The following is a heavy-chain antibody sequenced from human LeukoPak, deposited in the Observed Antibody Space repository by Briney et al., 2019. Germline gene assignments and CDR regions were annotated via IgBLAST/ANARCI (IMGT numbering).Heavy chain of an antibody. D-gene: IGHD6-19*01. CDR2: INPDSGDT. V-gene: IGHV1-2*07. Sequence: ASVKVPCKASGYTFTDYYMHWVRQAPGQGLEWMGWINPDSGDTNFAHKFQGRVTMTRDTSINTAHMELSRLRSDDTAVYYCAREDSSGWVYFDYWGQGTLVTVSS. J-gene: IGHJ4*02. CDR1: GYTFTDYY. CDR3: AREDSSGWVYFDY.